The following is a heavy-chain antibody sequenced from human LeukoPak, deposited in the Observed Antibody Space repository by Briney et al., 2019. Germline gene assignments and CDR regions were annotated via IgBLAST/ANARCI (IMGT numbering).Heavy chain of an antibody. D-gene: IGHD2-2*01. J-gene: IGHJ6*02. CDR2: IIPILGIA. CDR1: GGTFSSYA. V-gene: IGHV1-69*04. Sequence: ASVKVSCKASGGTFSSYAISWVRQAPGQGLEWMGRIIPILGIANYAQKFQGRVTITADKSTSTAYMELSSLRSEDTAVYYCARDYGAIVVVRYYGMDVWGLGTTVTVSS. CDR3: ARDYGAIVVVRYYGMDV.